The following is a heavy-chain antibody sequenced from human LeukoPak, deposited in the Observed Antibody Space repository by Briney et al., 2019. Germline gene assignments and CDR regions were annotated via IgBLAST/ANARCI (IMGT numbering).Heavy chain of an antibody. CDR1: AGSISSYF. CDR2: IYTSGTT. CDR3: ARENGSGSRGLDF. Sequence: SETLSLTCTVSAGSISSYFWSWIRQPAGKGLEWIGRIYTSGTTNYSPSLKSRVTMSVDTSTNQFSLKLTSVTAADTAVYYCARENGSGSRGLDFWGQGTLVTVSS. J-gene: IGHJ4*02. D-gene: IGHD3-10*01. V-gene: IGHV4-4*07.